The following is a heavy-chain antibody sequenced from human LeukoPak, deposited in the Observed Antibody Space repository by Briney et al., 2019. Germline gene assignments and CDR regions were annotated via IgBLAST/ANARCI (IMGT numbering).Heavy chain of an antibody. CDR3: ARDPNSSGWYGGDY. V-gene: IGHV1-18*01. J-gene: IGHJ4*02. Sequence: ASVKVSCKASGYIVTSYGITWVRQAPGQGLELMGWISAYNGNTNYAQKLQGRVILTTDTFTSTAYMELRSLRSDDTAVYYCARDPNSSGWYGGDYWGQGTLVTVSS. CDR1: GYIVTSYG. CDR2: ISAYNGNT. D-gene: IGHD6-13*01.